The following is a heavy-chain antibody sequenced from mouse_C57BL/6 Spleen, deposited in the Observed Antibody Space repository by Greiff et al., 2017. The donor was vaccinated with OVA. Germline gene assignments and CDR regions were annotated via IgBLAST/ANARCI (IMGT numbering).Heavy chain of an antibody. D-gene: IGHD2-3*01. CDR2: IWSGGST. Sequence: VMLVESGPGLVQPSQSLSITCTVSGFSLTSYGVHWVRQSPGKGLEWLGVIWSGGSTDYNAAFISRLSISKDNSTGQVFFKMNSLQADDTAVYYCARDGYSWYFDVWGTGTTVTVSS. CDR3: ARDGYSWYFDV. V-gene: IGHV2-2*01. J-gene: IGHJ1*03. CDR1: GFSLTSYG.